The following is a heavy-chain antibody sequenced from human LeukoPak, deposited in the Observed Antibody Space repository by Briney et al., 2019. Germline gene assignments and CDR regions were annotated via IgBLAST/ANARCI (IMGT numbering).Heavy chain of an antibody. D-gene: IGHD2-8*01. CDR3: ARELCTNGVCYGYYGMDV. CDR1: GVTLSSYG. CDR2: IWYDGSNK. V-gene: IGHV3-33*08. Sequence: GGSLRLSCAASGVTLSSYGMHWVRQAPGKGLEWVAVIWYDGSNKYYADSVKGRFTISRDNSKNTLYLQMNSLRAEDTAVYYCARELCTNGVCYGYYGMDVWGQGTTVTVPS. J-gene: IGHJ6*02.